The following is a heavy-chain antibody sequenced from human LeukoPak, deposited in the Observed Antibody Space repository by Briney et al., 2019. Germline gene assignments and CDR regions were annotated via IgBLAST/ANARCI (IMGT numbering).Heavy chain of an antibody. D-gene: IGHD2-2*01. Sequence: PGRSLRLSCAASGFTFSSYAMHWVRQAPGKGLEWVAVISYDGSNKYYADSVKGRFTISRDNSKNTLYLQMNSLRAEDTAVYYCARVVVPAAPPDYWGQGTTVTVSS. CDR1: GFTFSSYA. CDR3: ARVVVPAAPPDY. CDR2: ISYDGSNK. V-gene: IGHV3-30*04. J-gene: IGHJ4*03.